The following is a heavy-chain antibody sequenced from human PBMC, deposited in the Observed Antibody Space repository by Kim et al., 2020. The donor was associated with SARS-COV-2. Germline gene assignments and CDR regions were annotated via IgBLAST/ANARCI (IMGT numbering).Heavy chain of an antibody. V-gene: IGHV3-30*04. J-gene: IGHJ4*02. CDR1: GFTFSSYA. D-gene: IGHD2-21*02. CDR3: ARGLRLTGLDY. CDR2: ISYDGSNK. Sequence: GGSLRLSCAASGFTFSSYAMHWVRQAPGKGLEWVAVISYDGSNKYYADSVKGRFTISRDNSKNTLYLQMNSLRAEDTAVYYCARGLRLTGLDYWGQVTLGTLSS.